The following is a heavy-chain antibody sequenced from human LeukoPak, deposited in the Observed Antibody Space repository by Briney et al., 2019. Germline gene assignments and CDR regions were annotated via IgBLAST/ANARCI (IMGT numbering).Heavy chain of an antibody. J-gene: IGHJ4*02. Sequence: ASVKVSCKASGYTVTGYYMHWVRQAPGQGLEWMGWINPNSGGTNYAQKFQGRVTMTRDASISTAYIELSRLESDDTAGYYCARMDDNYDFWSGYFGSHFDYWGQGTLVTVSS. D-gene: IGHD3-3*01. CDR3: ARMDDNYDFWSGYFGSHFDY. CDR2: INPNSGGT. CDR1: GYTVTGYY. V-gene: IGHV1-2*02.